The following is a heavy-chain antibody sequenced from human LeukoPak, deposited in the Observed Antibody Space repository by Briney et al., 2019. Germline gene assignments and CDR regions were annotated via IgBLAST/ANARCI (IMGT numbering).Heavy chain of an antibody. D-gene: IGHD2-8*01. CDR2: ISGSGDST. V-gene: IGHV3-23*01. CDR1: GFTFRSYC. Sequence: PGGSLRLSCAASGFTFRSYCMTWVRQAPGKGLEWVSAISGSGDSTYYADSAKGRFTISRDNSKNTLYMQMNSLRAEDTAVYYCAKDRIPGGLRNGAFDIWGQGTMVTVSS. CDR3: AKDRIPGGLRNGAFDI. J-gene: IGHJ3*02.